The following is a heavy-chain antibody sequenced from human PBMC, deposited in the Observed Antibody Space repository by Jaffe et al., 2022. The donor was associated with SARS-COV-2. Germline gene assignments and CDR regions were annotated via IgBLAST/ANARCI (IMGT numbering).Heavy chain of an antibody. CDR3: AKDGSGGNSNYGMDV. J-gene: IGHJ6*02. Sequence: QVQLVESGGGVVQPGRSLRLSCAASGFTFSSYGMHWVRQAPGKGLEWVAVISYDGSNKYYADSVKGRFTISRDNSKNTLYLQMNSLRAEDTAVYYCAKDGSGGNSNYGMDVWGQGTTVTVSS. CDR1: GFTFSSYG. CDR2: ISYDGSNK. V-gene: IGHV3-30*18. D-gene: IGHD3-10*01.